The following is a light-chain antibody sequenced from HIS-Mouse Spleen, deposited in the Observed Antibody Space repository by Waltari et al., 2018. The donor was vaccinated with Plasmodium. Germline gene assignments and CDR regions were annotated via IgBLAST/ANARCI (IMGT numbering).Light chain of an antibody. CDR3: QAWDSSTAVV. Sequence: SYELTQPPSVSVSPGQTASITCSGDKLGDKYACWYPQKPGQSPVLVIYQDSKRPSGIPERFSGSNSGNTVTLTISGTQAMDEADYYCQAWDSSTAVVFGGGTKLTVL. V-gene: IGLV3-1*01. J-gene: IGLJ2*01. CDR2: QDS. CDR1: KLGDKY.